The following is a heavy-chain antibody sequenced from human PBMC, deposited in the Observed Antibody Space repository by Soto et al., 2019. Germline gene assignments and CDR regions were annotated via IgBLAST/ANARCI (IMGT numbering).Heavy chain of an antibody. CDR3: ALCGGSGSYYTGGWFDP. CDR2: IIPIFGTA. Sequence: QVQLVQSGAEVKKPGSSVKVSCKASGGTFSSYAISWVRQAPGQGLEWMGGIIPIFGTANYAQKFQGRVTITADESTATAYMELSSLRSEDTAVYYCALCGGSGSYYTGGWFDPWGQGTLVTVSS. J-gene: IGHJ5*02. D-gene: IGHD3-10*01. V-gene: IGHV1-69*01. CDR1: GGTFSSYA.